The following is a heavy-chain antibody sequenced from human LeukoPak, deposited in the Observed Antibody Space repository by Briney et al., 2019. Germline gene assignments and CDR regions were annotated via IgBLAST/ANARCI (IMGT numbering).Heavy chain of an antibody. V-gene: IGHV4-4*07. CDR2: IYTRGST. Sequence: SETPSLTCTVSGGSINNYYWSWIRQPAGKGLEWIGRIYTRGSTNYNPSLKSRVTMSVDTSKNQFSLKLSSVTAADTAVYYCARGRYCSADICSGGDAFDIWGQGAMVSASS. D-gene: IGHD2-15*01. J-gene: IGHJ3*02. CDR1: GGSINNYY. CDR3: ARGRYCSADICSGGDAFDI.